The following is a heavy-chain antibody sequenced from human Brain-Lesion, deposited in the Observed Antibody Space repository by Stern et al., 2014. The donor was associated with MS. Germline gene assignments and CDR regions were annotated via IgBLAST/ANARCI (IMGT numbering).Heavy chain of an antibody. Sequence: VQLVESGAEVKQPGASVKVSCETSGFIFTGYYIHWVRQAPGQGLEWMAWITPNTGGTEYAPSFKGRVTMSRDTSISTAYVELSSLTSDDTAVYYCARDQRGITIFGVVTDYYYLGMDVWGQGTTVTVSS. CDR3: ARDQRGITIFGVVTDYYYLGMDV. CDR1: GFIFTGYY. CDR2: ITPNTGGT. D-gene: IGHD3-3*01. J-gene: IGHJ6*02. V-gene: IGHV1-2*02.